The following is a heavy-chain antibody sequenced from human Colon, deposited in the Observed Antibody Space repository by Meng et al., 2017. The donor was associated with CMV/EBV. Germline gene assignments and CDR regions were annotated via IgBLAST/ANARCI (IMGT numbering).Heavy chain of an antibody. J-gene: IGHJ4*02. Sequence: ASGFTFSNYAMHWVRQAPGKGLEWAAVVPYDGRNEHYADSVRGRFTISRDNSKNTLYLQMNSLTTEDTAIYYCARDYDILTGSLGYWGQGTLVTVSS. CDR2: VPYDGRNE. D-gene: IGHD3-9*01. CDR3: ARDYDILTGSLGY. CDR1: GFTFSNYA. V-gene: IGHV3-30*04.